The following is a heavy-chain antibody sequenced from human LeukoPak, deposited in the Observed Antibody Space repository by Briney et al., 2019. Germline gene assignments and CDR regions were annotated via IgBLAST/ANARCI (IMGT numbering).Heavy chain of an antibody. D-gene: IGHD6-6*01. V-gene: IGHV3-21*01. CDR3: ARDDPSAIAPLHY. CDR1: GFTFTNYS. CDR2: ISGSSSYI. J-gene: IGHJ4*02. Sequence: GGSLRLSCAASGFTFTNYSMNWVRQAPGKGLEWVSSISGSSSYIYYADSVKGRFTISRDNAKSSLYLQMNSLRAEDTAVYSCARDDPSAIAPLHYWGQGTLVTVSS.